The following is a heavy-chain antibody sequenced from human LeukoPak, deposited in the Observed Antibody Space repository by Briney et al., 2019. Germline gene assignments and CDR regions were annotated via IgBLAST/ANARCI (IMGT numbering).Heavy chain of an antibody. D-gene: IGHD3-22*01. CDR2: ISSSSSYI. Sequence: GGSLRLSCAASGFTFSSYSMNWVRQAPGKGLEWVSSISSSSSYIYYADSVKGRFTISRDNAKNSLYLQMNSLRAEDTAVYYCAREADSSGPSHSDYRGQGTLVTVSS. J-gene: IGHJ4*02. CDR3: AREADSSGPSHSDY. CDR1: GFTFSSYS. V-gene: IGHV3-21*01.